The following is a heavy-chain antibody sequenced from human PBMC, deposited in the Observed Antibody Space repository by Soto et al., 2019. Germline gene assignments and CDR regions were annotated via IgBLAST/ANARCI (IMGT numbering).Heavy chain of an antibody. Sequence: XESLSLPCTVSCGSISDYEWSWIRQPAGRGLEWIGRIYTSGSTNYNPSLKSRVTMSVDTSKNQFSLKLTSVTAADTAVYYCARGSPILRGGISGAFDYWGQGTLV. CDR3: ARGSPILRGGISGAFDY. V-gene: IGHV4-4*07. CDR1: CGSISDYE. CDR2: IYTSGST. D-gene: IGHD3-10*01. J-gene: IGHJ4*02.